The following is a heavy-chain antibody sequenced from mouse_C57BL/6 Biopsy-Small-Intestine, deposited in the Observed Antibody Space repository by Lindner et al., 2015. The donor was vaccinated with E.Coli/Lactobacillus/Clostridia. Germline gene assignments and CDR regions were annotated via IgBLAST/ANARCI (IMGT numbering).Heavy chain of an antibody. Sequence: VQLQESGPGQTKPSQTLSLTCSVTGYSITSDYWNWIRKFPGNKLEYMGYISHSGRNYYNPSLKSRITITRDTSKNQYYLQLNSVTTEDTATHFCAGALGRSYAMDYWGQGTPVTVSS. V-gene: IGHV3-8*01. CDR3: AGALGRSYAMDY. J-gene: IGHJ4*01. CDR1: GYSITSDY. D-gene: IGHD4-1*01. CDR2: ISHSGRN.